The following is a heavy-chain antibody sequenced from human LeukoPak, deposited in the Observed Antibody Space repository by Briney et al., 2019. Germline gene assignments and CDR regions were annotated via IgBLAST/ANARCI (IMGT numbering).Heavy chain of an antibody. D-gene: IGHD3-3*01. Sequence: ASVKVSCKASGYTFTGYYMHWVRQAPGQGLEWMGWINPNSGGTNYAQKFQGRVTMTRDTSISTAYMELSRLRSDDTAVYYCARDGSYDFWSGYYSNWSDPWGQGTLVTVSS. J-gene: IGHJ5*02. CDR3: ARDGSYDFWSGYYSNWSDP. V-gene: IGHV1-2*02. CDR2: INPNSGGT. CDR1: GYTFTGYY.